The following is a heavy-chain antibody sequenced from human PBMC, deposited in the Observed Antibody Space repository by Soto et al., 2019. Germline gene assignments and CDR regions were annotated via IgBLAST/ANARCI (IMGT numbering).Heavy chain of an antibody. D-gene: IGHD6-25*01. CDR1: GFTFNTYT. J-gene: IGHJ6*02. Sequence: EVQLVDSGGGLVEPGGSLRLSCAASGFTFNTYTMIWVRQAPGKGLEWVSDISSSSNDIHYADSVKGRFTISRDNTKNSVYLLMNNLRADDTAVYYCARGRDGYNSGMDVWGQGTTVTVSS. V-gene: IGHV3-21*01. CDR2: ISSSSNDI. CDR3: ARGRDGYNSGMDV.